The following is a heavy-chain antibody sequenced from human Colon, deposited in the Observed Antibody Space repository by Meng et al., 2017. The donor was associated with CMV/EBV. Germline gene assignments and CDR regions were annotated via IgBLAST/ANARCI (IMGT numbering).Heavy chain of an antibody. CDR3: ARDWVPHGMDV. V-gene: IGHV3-23*03. Sequence: GESLKISCAASGFTFSSYAMSWVRQAPGRGLQWVSLIYGNGDDSTFYAEFVKGRFTISRDDSMNTLYLQINGLRAEDTAVYYCARDWVPHGMDVWGQGTTVTVSS. CDR2: IYGNGDDST. CDR1: GFTFSSYA. D-gene: IGHD1-1*01. J-gene: IGHJ6*02.